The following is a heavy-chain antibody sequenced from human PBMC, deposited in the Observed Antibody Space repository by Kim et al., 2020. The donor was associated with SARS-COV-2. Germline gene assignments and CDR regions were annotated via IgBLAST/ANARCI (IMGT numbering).Heavy chain of an antibody. CDR3: ARSGWFPYYYYGMDV. CDR1: GYTFTSDG. D-gene: IGHD6-19*01. CDR2: ISAYNGNT. Sequence: ASVKVDCKASGYTFTSDGSSWGRKAPGQGLEWRGWISAYNGNTNYAQKLQGRVTMTTDTSTSTAYMELRSLRSDDTAVYYCARSGWFPYYYYGMDVWGQGTTVTVSS. J-gene: IGHJ6*02. V-gene: IGHV1-18*01.